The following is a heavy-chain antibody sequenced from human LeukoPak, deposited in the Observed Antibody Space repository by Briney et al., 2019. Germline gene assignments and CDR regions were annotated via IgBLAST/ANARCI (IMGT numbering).Heavy chain of an antibody. CDR1: GFTVSNNY. V-gene: IGHV3-66*01. Sequence: PGGSLRLTCAASGFTVSNNYVSWVRQAPGKGLEWVSILYTGGTTYYADSVKGRFTISRDNSKNTLYLEMNSLRAEDTAVYYCARDGDGYNFGSDYWGQGTLVTVSS. CDR3: ARDGDGYNFGSDY. J-gene: IGHJ4*02. D-gene: IGHD5-24*01. CDR2: LYTGGTT.